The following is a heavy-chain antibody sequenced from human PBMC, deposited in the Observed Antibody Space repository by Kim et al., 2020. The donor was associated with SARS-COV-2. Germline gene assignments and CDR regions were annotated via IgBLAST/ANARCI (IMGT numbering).Heavy chain of an antibody. CDR3: ARIVGLETMIGDV. CDR2: IRGDGSKK. Sequence: GGSLRLSCAASGYTFSPFSMRWVRQAPGKGLEWVAVIRGDGSKKYYVESVKDRFSVSRDNAKNSLYLQMNSLRAEDTAIYYCARIVGLETMIGDVW. J-gene: IGHJ3*01. V-gene: IGHV3-7*01. D-gene: IGHD2-21*01. CDR1: GYTFSPFS.